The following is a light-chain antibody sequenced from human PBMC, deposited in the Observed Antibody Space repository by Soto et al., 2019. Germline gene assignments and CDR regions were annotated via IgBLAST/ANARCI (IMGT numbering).Light chain of an antibody. J-gene: IGLJ2*01. Sequence: QSVLTQPASVSGSPGQSITISCTGTSSDVGSYNLVSWYQHHPGKAPKLMLYEASKRPSGVSDRFSGSKSGNTASLTISGLQAEDEAVYFCWSYAGSRTPVVFGGGTKVTVL. V-gene: IGLV2-23*01. CDR1: SSDVGSYNL. CDR2: EAS. CDR3: WSYAGSRTPVV.